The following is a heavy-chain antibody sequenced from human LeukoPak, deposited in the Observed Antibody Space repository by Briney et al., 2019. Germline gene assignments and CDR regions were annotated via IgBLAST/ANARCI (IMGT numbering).Heavy chain of an antibody. Sequence: SLRLSRMICRYTHHDFAMNWVGQAPGKGLEWVGFIRRRAYDGTTDYAASVRGRFTISIDDSKNIDFRQMNSLKTGNTGRYSLSRDSHGDDTDDYWGQGTVVTVSS. CDR3: SRDSHGDDTDDY. CDR1: RYTHHDFA. D-gene: IGHD1-1*01. V-gene: IGHV3-49*04. J-gene: IGHJ4*02. CDR2: IRRRAYDGTT.